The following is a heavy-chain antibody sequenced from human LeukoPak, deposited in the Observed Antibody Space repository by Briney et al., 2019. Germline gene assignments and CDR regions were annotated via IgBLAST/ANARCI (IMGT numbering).Heavy chain of an antibody. V-gene: IGHV1-2*02. J-gene: IGHJ6*03. CDR2: INPNSGGT. CDR1: GYTFTGYY. D-gene: IGHD5-24*01. Sequence: ASVKVSCKASGYTFTGYYMHWVRQAPGQGLEWMGWINPNSGGTNYAQKFQGRVTMTRDTSISTAYMELSRLRSDDTAVYYCARDSREGDGYNYYYYMDVWGKGTTVTVSS. CDR3: ARDSREGDGYNYYYYMDV.